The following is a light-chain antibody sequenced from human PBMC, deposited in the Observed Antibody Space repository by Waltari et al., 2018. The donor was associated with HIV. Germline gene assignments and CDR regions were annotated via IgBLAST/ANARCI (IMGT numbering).Light chain of an antibody. J-gene: IGKJ4*01. Sequence: DIQMTQSPSSVSASLGDRVTITCRASQTITTSLLWYQHRPGQPPKLLIYAASNLQGGVPSRFSGSGSGTDFTLTISSLQPEDFATYYCQQANSFPRTFGGGTSLEMK. CDR3: QQANSFPRT. V-gene: IGKV1D-12*01. CDR1: QTITTS. CDR2: AAS.